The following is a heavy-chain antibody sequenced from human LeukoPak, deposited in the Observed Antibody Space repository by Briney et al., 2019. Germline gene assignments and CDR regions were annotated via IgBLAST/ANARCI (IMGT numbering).Heavy chain of an antibody. CDR3: ARLSGYGDNWFDP. J-gene: IGHJ5*02. CDR2: IDDSGST. Sequence: SQTLSLTCAVSGGSISSGGYSWGWIRQPPGKGLAWIGYIDDSGSTYYNPSLKSRVTISVDRSKNQFSLKLSSVTAADTAVYYGARLSGYGDNWFDPWGQGTLVTVSS. CDR1: GGSISSGGYS. D-gene: IGHD3-3*01. V-gene: IGHV4-30-2*01.